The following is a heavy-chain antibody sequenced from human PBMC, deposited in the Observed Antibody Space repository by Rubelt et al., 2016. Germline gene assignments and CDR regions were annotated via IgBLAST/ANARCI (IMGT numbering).Heavy chain of an antibody. Sequence: VQLQQWGAGLLKPSETLSLTCAVYGGSFSGYYWSWVRQAPGKGLEWVSGISGSGDKTYYAGSVKGRFTISRDNSKNTLYLQMNSLRAEDTAVYYCAQGRWELPHWGQGTLVTVSS. D-gene: IGHD1-26*01. V-gene: IGHV3-23*01. CDR1: GGSFSGYY. CDR3: AQGRWELPH. J-gene: IGHJ4*02. CDR2: ISGSGDKT.